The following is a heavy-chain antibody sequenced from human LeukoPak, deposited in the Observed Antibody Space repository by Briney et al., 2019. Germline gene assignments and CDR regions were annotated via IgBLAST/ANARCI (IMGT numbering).Heavy chain of an antibody. J-gene: IGHJ4*02. D-gene: IGHD5-18*01. CDR1: GGTFSTFG. CDR2: INPNSGGT. CDR3: ARGVDTAMVFHY. V-gene: IGHV1-2*02. Sequence: ASVKVSCKASGGTFSTFGISWVRQAPGQGLEWMGWINPNSGGTNYAQKFQGRVTMTRDTSISTAYMELSRLRSDDTAVYYCARGVDTAMVFHYWGQGTLVTVSS.